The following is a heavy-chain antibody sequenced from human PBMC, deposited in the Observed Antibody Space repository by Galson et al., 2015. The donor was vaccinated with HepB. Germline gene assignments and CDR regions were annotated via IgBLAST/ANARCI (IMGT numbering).Heavy chain of an antibody. V-gene: IGHV4-30-4*07. Sequence: TLSLTCAVSGGSISSGGYSWSWIRQPPGKGLEWIGYIYYSGSTYYNPSLKSRVTISVDTSKNQFSLKLSSVTAADTAVYYCAREVTYASVNAFDIWGQGTMVTVSS. D-gene: IGHD3-16*01. CDR1: GGSISSGGYS. J-gene: IGHJ3*02. CDR2: IYYSGST. CDR3: AREVTYASVNAFDI.